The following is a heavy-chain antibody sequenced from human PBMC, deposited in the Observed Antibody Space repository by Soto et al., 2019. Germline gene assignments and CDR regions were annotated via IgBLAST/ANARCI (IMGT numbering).Heavy chain of an antibody. V-gene: IGHV5-10-1*01. Sequence: GESLKISCKGSGYSFTSYWISWVRQMPGKGLEWMGRIDPSDSYTNYSPSFQGHVTISADKSISTAYLQWSSLKASDTAMYYCARLSSAGYYPYHFEYWGPGTLVTVSS. CDR2: IDPSDSYT. CDR3: ARLSSAGYYPYHFEY. D-gene: IGHD3-22*01. J-gene: IGHJ4*02. CDR1: GYSFTSYW.